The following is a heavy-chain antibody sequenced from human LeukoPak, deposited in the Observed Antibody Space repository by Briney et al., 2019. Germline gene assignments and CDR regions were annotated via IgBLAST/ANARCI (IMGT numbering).Heavy chain of an antibody. CDR2: ISSNGGST. J-gene: IGHJ6*03. Sequence: TGGSLRLSCAASGFSFSYYAMHWVRQAPGKGLEYVSAISSNGGSTYYANSVKGRFTISRDNAKNSLYLQMNSLRAEDTAVYYCARRYRNYNYYYYYMDVWGKGTTVTVSS. CDR1: GFSFSYYA. V-gene: IGHV3-64*01. CDR3: ARRYRNYNYYYYYMDV. D-gene: IGHD1-14*01.